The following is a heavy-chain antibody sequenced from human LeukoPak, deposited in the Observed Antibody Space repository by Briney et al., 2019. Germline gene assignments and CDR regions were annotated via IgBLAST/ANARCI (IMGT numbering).Heavy chain of an antibody. CDR3: ARETTLYGIAVAVWFDP. CDR2: IYYSGST. D-gene: IGHD6-19*01. CDR1: GGSISSSSYY. J-gene: IGHJ5*02. V-gene: IGHV4-39*07. Sequence: PSETLSLTCTVSGGSISSSSYYWGWIRQPPGKGLEWIGSIYYSGSTYYNPSLKSRVTISVDTSKNQFSLKLSSVTAADTAVYYCARETTLYGIAVAVWFDPWGQGTLVTVSS.